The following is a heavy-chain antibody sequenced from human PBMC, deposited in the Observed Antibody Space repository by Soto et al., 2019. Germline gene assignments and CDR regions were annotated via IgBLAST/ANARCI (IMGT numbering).Heavy chain of an antibody. CDR1: GGAISRGGYY. CDR3: AREPLT. Sequence: QVQLQESGPGLVKPSQTLSLTCTVSGGAISRGGYYWNWIRQHPGKVLEWIGYIYYSGSTYYNPSLKRRVTLSVDTSQNQLCLKPSSAPAADKAVYYCAREPLTGGQGTLGTVSS. J-gene: IGHJ4*02. V-gene: IGHV4-31*03. CDR2: IYYSGST.